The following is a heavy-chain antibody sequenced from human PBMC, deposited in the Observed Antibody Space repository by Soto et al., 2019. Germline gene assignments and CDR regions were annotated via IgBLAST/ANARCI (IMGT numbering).Heavy chain of an antibody. Sequence: GWALSLSCASSVFSIIDHYMSWIRQSPGKGLEWVSYSSNSGTFTKYADSVKGRFSISRDNAKNSLYLEINSLRGEDTAIYYCARSGDNYNVLDYWGQGTPVTVSS. D-gene: IGHD3-10*02. J-gene: IGHJ4*02. CDR1: VFSIIDHY. CDR2: SSNSGTFT. V-gene: IGHV3-11*03. CDR3: ARSGDNYNVLDY.